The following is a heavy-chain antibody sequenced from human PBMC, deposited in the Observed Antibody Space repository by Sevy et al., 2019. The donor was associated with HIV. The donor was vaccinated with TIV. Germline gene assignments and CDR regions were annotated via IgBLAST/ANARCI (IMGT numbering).Heavy chain of an antibody. Sequence: GGSLRLSCAASGFTFRDYPMNWIRQAPGKGLEWLSYISRASDSIYYADSVMGRFTVSRDNAKNSLYLQMDRLSDEDTVIYYCAREHTGSFPDFWGQGTLVTVSS. CDR2: ISRASDSI. J-gene: IGHJ4*02. V-gene: IGHV3-48*02. CDR3: AREHTGSFPDF. D-gene: IGHD1-26*01. CDR1: GFTFRDYP.